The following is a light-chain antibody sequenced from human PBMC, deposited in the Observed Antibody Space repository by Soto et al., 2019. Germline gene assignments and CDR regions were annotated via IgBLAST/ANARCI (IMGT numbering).Light chain of an antibody. CDR2: DAS. J-gene: IGKJ4*01. CDR1: QSVSSGY. V-gene: IGKV3-20*01. Sequence: EIVLTQSPGTLSLSPGERATLSCRVSQSVSSGYLAWYQHKPGQAPRLLIYDASSRATGIPDRFSGSGSGTDFTLTISRLEPEDFAVYYCQQYGSSPAFGGGTKVEIK. CDR3: QQYGSSPA.